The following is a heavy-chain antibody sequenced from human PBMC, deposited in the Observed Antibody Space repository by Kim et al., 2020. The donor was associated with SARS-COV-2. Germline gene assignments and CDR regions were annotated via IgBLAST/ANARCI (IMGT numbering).Heavy chain of an antibody. V-gene: IGHV1-3*01. D-gene: IGHD1-26*01. CDR2: INSVSCNT. Sequence: ASVKVSCKASGYTFTNYAIHWMRQAPGQRLEWMGWINSVSCNTKYSQMFQVRVTITRDTSATTAYMELSNLSSEDTAVYYCARDHRSCSTITRYGEPIDYWGHGTMVTVSS. J-gene: IGHJ4*01. CDR1: GYTFTNYA. CDR3: ARDHRSCSTITRYGEPIDY.